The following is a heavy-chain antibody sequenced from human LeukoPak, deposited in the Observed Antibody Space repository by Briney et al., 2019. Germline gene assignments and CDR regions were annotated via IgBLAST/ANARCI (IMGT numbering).Heavy chain of an antibody. Sequence: SQTLSLTCAISGDSVSSNSAAWNWIRQSPSRGLEWLGRTYYRSKWYNDYAVSVKSRITINPDTSKNQFSLQLNSVTPEDTAVYYCARDRDMITFGGVIAYFDYWGQGTLVTVSS. V-gene: IGHV6-1*01. CDR3: ARDRDMITFGGVIAYFDY. D-gene: IGHD3-16*02. J-gene: IGHJ4*02. CDR1: GDSVSSNSAA. CDR2: TYYRSKWYN.